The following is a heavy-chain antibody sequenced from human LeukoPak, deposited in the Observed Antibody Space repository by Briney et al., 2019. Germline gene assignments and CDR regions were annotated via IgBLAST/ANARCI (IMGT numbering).Heavy chain of an antibody. Sequence: PSETLSLTCAVYGGSFSGYYWSWIRQPPGKGLEWIGEINHSGSTNYNPSLKSRVTISVDTSKNQFSLKLSSVTAADTAVYYCARGRGIVADLFDYWGQGTLVTVSS. CDR3: ARGRGIVADLFDY. CDR1: GGSFSGYY. D-gene: IGHD6-13*01. CDR2: INHSGST. J-gene: IGHJ4*02. V-gene: IGHV4-34*01.